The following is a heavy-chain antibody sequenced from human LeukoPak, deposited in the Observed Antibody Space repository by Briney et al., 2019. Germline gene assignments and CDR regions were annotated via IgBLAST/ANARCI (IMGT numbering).Heavy chain of an antibody. CDR1: SGSISTSNYY. J-gene: IGHJ6*03. CDR2: IFYSGST. V-gene: IGHV4-39*01. Sequence: SETLSLTCTVSSGSISTSNYYWGWVRQPPGKALEWIGNIFYSGSTYYSPSLKSRVTISLDTSRNQFSLKLSSVTAADTAVYYCARLPRGWELAYYMDAWGKGTTVTISS. CDR3: ARLPRGWELAYYMDA. D-gene: IGHD1-26*01.